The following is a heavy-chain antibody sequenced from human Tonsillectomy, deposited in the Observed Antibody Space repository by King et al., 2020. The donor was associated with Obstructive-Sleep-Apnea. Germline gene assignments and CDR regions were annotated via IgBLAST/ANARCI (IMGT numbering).Heavy chain of an antibody. Sequence: QVQLVESGGGVVQPGRSLRLSCAASGFTFSSYAMHWVRQAPGKGLEWVAVISYDGSNKYYADSVKGRFTISRDNSKNTLYLQMNSLRAEDTAVYYCARDSRECSGGSCYRGVDYWGQGTLVTVSS. CDR3: ARDSRECSGGSCYRGVDY. CDR2: ISYDGSNK. J-gene: IGHJ4*02. D-gene: IGHD2-15*01. CDR1: GFTFSSYA. V-gene: IGHV3-30*04.